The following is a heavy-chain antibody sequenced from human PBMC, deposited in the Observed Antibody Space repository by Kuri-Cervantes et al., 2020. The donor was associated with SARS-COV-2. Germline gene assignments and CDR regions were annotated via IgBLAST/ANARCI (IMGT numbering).Heavy chain of an antibody. Sequence: SETLSLTCTVSGGSISSSSYYWSWIRQPAGKGLEWIGYIYTSGSTNYNPSLKSRVTISVDTSKNQFSLKLSSVTAADTAVYYCARYDFGVKLEDFDPWGQGTLVTVSS. J-gene: IGHJ5*02. CDR3: ARYDFGVKLEDFDP. D-gene: IGHD3-3*01. V-gene: IGHV4-61*09. CDR2: IYTSGST. CDR1: GGSISSSSYY.